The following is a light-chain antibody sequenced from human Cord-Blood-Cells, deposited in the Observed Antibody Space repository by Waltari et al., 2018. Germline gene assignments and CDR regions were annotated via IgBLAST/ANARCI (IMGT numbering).Light chain of an antibody. CDR1: SSDVGGYNY. V-gene: IGLV2-8*01. CDR2: EVS. Sequence: QSALTQPPSASGSPGQSVTISCTGTSSDVGGYNYVSWYQQHPGKAPKLMIYEVSKRPSGVPDRFSGSKSGNTASLTVSGLQAEDEADYYCSSYAGSNNIYVFGT. CDR3: SSYAGSNNIYV. J-gene: IGLJ1*01.